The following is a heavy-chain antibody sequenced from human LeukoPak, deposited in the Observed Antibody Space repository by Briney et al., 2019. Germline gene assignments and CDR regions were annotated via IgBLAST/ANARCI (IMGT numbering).Heavy chain of an antibody. V-gene: IGHV3-23*01. CDR3: AKWGDYDILTGYYDSDY. CDR1: GFTFSNYT. J-gene: IGHJ4*02. CDR2: IVGSGGST. Sequence: GASLRLSCAASGFTFSNYTMSWVRQAPGKGLEWVSAIVGSGGSTYYADSVKGRFTISRDNPKNTLYLQMNSLRAEDTAVYYCAKWGDYDILTGYYDSDYWGQGTLVTVSS. D-gene: IGHD3-9*01.